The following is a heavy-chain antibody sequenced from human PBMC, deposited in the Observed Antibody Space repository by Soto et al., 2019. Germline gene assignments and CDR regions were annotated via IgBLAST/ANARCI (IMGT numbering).Heavy chain of an antibody. J-gene: IGHJ3*02. CDR3: ARAYYYDSSALLGNAFDI. D-gene: IGHD3-22*01. CDR2: IIPIFGTA. Sequence: GSSVKVSFKSSGVTFSSYAISWVLQAPGQGLEWMGGIIPIFGTANYAQKFQGRVTITADKSTSTAYMELSSLRSEDTAVYYCARAYYYDSSALLGNAFDIWGQGTMVTVSS. V-gene: IGHV1-69*06. CDR1: GVTFSSYA.